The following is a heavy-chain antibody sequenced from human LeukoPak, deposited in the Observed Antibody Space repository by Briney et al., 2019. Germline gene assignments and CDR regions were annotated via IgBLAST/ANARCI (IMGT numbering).Heavy chain of an antibody. CDR1: GFTFSSNA. Sequence: GGSLRLSCAASGFTFSSNALSWVRQAPGQGLEWVSGINDSGGSTDYADSVKGRFTISRDNSKNTLYLQMNSLRAEDTAVYYCAKALSVWELDYWGQGTLVTVSS. D-gene: IGHD1-26*01. J-gene: IGHJ4*02. V-gene: IGHV3-23*01. CDR2: INDSGGST. CDR3: AKALSVWELDY.